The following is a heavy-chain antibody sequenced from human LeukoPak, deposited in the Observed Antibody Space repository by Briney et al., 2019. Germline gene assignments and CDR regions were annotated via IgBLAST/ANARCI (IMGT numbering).Heavy chain of an antibody. CDR3: AKGKEYYYDSSGYLTD. D-gene: IGHD3-22*01. J-gene: IGHJ4*02. V-gene: IGHV3-9*03. Sequence: PGRSLRLSCAASGFTFDDYAMHWVRQAPGKGLEWVSGISWNSGSIGYADSVKGRFTISRDNAKNSLYLQMNSLRAEDMALYYCAKGKEYYYDSSGYLTDWGQGTLVTVSS. CDR2: ISWNSGSI. CDR1: GFTFDDYA.